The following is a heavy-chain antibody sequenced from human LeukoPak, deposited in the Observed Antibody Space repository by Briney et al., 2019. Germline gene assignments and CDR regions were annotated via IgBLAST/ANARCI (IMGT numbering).Heavy chain of an antibody. J-gene: IGHJ4*02. CDR3: ARGSTIGYVSFFDY. CDR1: GYTFTNYG. D-gene: IGHD5/OR15-5a*01. CDR2: ISAHNGNT. V-gene: IGHV1-18*01. Sequence: GASVKVSCKASGYTFTNYGISWVRQAPGQGLEWMGWISAHNGNTKNAQKFQGRVTLTTDTSTSTAYMELSSLRSEDTAVYYCARGSTIGYVSFFDYWGQGTLVTVSS.